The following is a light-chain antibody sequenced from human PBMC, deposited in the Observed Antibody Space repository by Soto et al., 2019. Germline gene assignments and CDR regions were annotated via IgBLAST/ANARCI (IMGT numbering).Light chain of an antibody. CDR1: QSVSSSY. J-gene: IGKJ1*01. CDR2: GAS. CDR3: QQYGSVAT. Sequence: EIVLTQSPGTLSLSPGERATLSCRASQSVSSSYLAWYQQKPGQAPRLLIYGASSRATGIPDRFSGSGSGTDFTLTISRLEPEDFAVYYCQQYGSVATFGQGTKVEIK. V-gene: IGKV3-20*01.